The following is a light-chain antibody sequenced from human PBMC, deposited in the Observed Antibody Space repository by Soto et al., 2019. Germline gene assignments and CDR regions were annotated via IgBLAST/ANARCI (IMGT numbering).Light chain of an antibody. J-gene: IGKJ2*01. CDR1: QNIYSN. Sequence: IVMTQSPATLSVSPGERATLSCRASQNIYSNVAWYQQRPGQAPRLLIYRASTRATGIPARFSGSGSGTEFTLTISSLQSEDFTVYYCQQRSNWPPMYTFGQGTKLEIK. CDR2: RAS. CDR3: QQRSNWPPMYT. V-gene: IGKV3-15*01.